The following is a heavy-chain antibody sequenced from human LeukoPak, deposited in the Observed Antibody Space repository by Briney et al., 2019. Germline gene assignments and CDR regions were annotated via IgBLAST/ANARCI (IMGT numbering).Heavy chain of an antibody. V-gene: IGHV1-8*01. CDR2: MNPNSGNT. D-gene: IGHD3-22*01. Sequence: ASVKVSCKASGYTFTSYDINWVRQATGQGLEWMGWMNPNSGNTGYEQKFQGRVTMTRNTSISTAYMELSSLRSEDTAMYYCARGLYYYDSSGYYYSYFDYWGQGTLVTVSS. CDR1: GYTFTSYD. J-gene: IGHJ4*02. CDR3: ARGLYYYDSSGYYYSYFDY.